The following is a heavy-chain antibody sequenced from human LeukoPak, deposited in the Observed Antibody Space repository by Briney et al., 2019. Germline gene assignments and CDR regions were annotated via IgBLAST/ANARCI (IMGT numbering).Heavy chain of an antibody. J-gene: IGHJ5*02. CDR3: ARPVPSRLGWFDP. CDR2: INHSGST. CDR1: GGSFSGYY. V-gene: IGHV4-34*01. Sequence: PSETLSLTCAVYGGSFSGYYWSWIRQPPGKGLEWIGEINHSGSTNYNPSLKSRVTMSVDTSKSQFSLKLSSVTAADTAVYYCARPVPSRLGWFDPWGQGTLVTVSS. D-gene: IGHD1-1*01.